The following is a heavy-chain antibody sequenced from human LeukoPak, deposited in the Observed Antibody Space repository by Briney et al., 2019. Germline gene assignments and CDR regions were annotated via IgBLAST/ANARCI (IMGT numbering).Heavy chain of an antibody. Sequence: PGRSLRLSCAASGFTFSSYGMHWVRQAPGKGLEWVAVIWYDGSNKYYADSVKGRFTISRDNSKNTLYLQMNSLRAEDTAVYYCAKAMGPVVPAANGFDPWGQGTLVTVSS. CDR1: GFTFSSYG. CDR2: IWYDGSNK. CDR3: AKAMGPVVPAANGFDP. D-gene: IGHD2-2*01. V-gene: IGHV3-33*06. J-gene: IGHJ5*02.